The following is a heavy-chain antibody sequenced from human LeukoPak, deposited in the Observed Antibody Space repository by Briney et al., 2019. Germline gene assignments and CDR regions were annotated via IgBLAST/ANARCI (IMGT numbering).Heavy chain of an antibody. CDR2: INHSGST. Sequence: PSETLSLTCTVSGGSISSGGYYWSWIRQPPGKGLEWIGEINHSGSTNYNPSLKSRVTISVDTSKNQFSLKLSSVTAADTAVYYCARAGIVARRGGVFDYWGQGTLVTVPS. CDR3: ARAGIVARRGGVFDY. V-gene: IGHV4-39*07. D-gene: IGHD6-6*01. CDR1: GGSISSGGYY. J-gene: IGHJ4*02.